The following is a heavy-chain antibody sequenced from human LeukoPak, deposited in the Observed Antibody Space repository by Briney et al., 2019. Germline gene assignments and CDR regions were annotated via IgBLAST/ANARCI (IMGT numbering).Heavy chain of an antibody. CDR1: GGSISSSVYY. CDR2: IYYTGYT. CDR3: ARESGVTMVRGVADY. D-gene: IGHD3-10*01. Sequence: PSETLSLTCTVSGGSISSSVYYWGWTRQPPGKGLEWIGTIYYTGYTFYNPSLKSRVTMSADTSKNHFSLKLTSVTAADTAVYYCARESGVTMVRGVADYWGQGTLVTVSS. V-gene: IGHV4-39*02. J-gene: IGHJ4*02.